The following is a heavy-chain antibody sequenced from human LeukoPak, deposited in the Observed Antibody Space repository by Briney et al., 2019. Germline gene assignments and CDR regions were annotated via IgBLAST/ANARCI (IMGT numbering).Heavy chain of an antibody. CDR2: IYYSGST. J-gene: IGHJ5*02. V-gene: IGHV4-39*02. Sequence: SETLSLTCTVSGGSISSSSYYWGWIRQPPGKGLERIGSIYYSGSTYYNPSLKSRVTISVDTSKNQFSLKLSSVTAADTAVCYCERDASGGFEYCTNGVCYVPNWFDPWGQGTLVTVSS. D-gene: IGHD2-8*01. CDR1: GGSISSSSYY. CDR3: ERDASGGFEYCTNGVCYVPNWFDP.